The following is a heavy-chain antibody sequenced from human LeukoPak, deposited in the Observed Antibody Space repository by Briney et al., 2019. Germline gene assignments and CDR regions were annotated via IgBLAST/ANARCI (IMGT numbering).Heavy chain of an antibody. Sequence: GGSLRLSCVASTFSFSRYPMGWVRQAPGKGLEWVSGISAGGDGTYYADPVKGRFTISRDNSKNTLYLQMNSLRAEDTAQYFCAKSLLTTATGTGRAFDIWGQGTMVTVSS. D-gene: IGHD1-1*01. V-gene: IGHV3-23*01. CDR3: AKSLLTTATGTGRAFDI. CDR1: TFSFSRYP. CDR2: ISAGGDGT. J-gene: IGHJ3*02.